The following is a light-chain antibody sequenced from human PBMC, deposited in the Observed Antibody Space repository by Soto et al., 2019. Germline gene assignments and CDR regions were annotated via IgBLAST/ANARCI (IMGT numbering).Light chain of an antibody. J-gene: IGLJ1*01. CDR3: SSYAGSNNLKV. CDR2: DVS. CDR1: SSDVGGYNY. V-gene: IGLV2-14*03. Sequence: QSALTQPASVSGSPGQSITISCTGTSSDVGGYNYVSWYQQHPGKAPKLVMYDVSNRPSGISNRFSGSKSGNTATLTISGLQAEDEADYYCSSYAGSNNLKVFGTGTKVTVL.